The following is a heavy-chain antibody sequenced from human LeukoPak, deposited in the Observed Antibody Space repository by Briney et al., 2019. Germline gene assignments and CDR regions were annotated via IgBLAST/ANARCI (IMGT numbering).Heavy chain of an antibody. CDR1: GVSISSYY. J-gene: IGHJ6*02. CDR3: ARQLYYYDSSGYYYYYYGMDV. CDR2: IYYSGST. Sequence: SETLSLTCTVSGVSISSYYWSWIRQPPGKGLEWIGYIYYSGSTNYNPSLKSRVTISVDTSKNQFSLKLSSVTAADTAVYYCARQLYYYDSSGYYYYYYGMDVWGQGTTVTVSS. V-gene: IGHV4-59*01. D-gene: IGHD3-22*01.